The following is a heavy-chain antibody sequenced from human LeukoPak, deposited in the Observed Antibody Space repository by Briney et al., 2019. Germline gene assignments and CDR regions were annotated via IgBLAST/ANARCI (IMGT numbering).Heavy chain of an antibody. J-gene: IGHJ4*02. D-gene: IGHD4-17*01. CDR1: GFTFSSHA. V-gene: IGHV3-23*01. Sequence: GGSLRLSCAASGFTFSSHAMSWVRQAPGKGLEWVSAISGSGGSTYYADSVRGRFTISRDNSKNTLYLQMNSLRAEDTAVYYCAKGRLRSFPYYFDYWGQGTLVTVSS. CDR3: AKGRLRSFPYYFDY. CDR2: ISGSGGST.